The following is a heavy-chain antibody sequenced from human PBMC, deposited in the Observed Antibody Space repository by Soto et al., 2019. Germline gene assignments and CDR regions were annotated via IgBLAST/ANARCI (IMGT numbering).Heavy chain of an antibody. V-gene: IGHV4-31*03. CDR1: KGCRNSGTDY. CDR2: IYYSGST. J-gene: IGHJ4*02. CDR3: ARSGYSYGPNPLLY. Sequence: LNSTVSKGCRNSGTDYWSWIRQHPGKGLEWIGYIYYSGSTYYSPSLKSRVTISVDTSKNQFSLKLSSVTAADTAVYYCARSGYSYGPNPLLYWGQG. D-gene: IGHD5-18*01.